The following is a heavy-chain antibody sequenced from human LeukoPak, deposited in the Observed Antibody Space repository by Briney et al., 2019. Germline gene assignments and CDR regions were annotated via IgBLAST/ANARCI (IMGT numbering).Heavy chain of an antibody. Sequence: GGSLRLSCAASGFTVSSNYMSWVRQAPGKGLEWVSVIYSGGSTYYSDSVKAGFTISTDNSKNTLYLQMNSLRAEDTAVYYCARDQTYDSSGFDLWGQGTLVTVSS. CDR3: ARDQTYDSSGFDL. J-gene: IGHJ5*02. CDR2: IYSGGST. D-gene: IGHD3-22*01. V-gene: IGHV3-66*01. CDR1: GFTVSSNY.